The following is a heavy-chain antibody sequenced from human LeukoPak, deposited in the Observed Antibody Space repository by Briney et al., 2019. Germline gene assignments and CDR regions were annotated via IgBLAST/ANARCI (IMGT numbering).Heavy chain of an antibody. D-gene: IGHD3-10*01. CDR2: ISTYNGDT. CDR1: GYTFTSYG. J-gene: IGHJ4*02. Sequence: ASVKVSCKASGYTFTSYGISWVRQAPGQGLEWMGWISTYNGDTNYAQNLQGRVTMTTDTPTSTAYMELSSLRSEDTAVYYCARADVLLWFGESTGDYWGQGTLVTVSS. CDR3: ARADVLLWFGESTGDY. V-gene: IGHV1-18*01.